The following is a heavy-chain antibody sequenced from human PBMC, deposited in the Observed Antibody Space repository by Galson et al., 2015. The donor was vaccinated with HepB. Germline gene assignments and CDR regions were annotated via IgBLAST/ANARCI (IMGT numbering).Heavy chain of an antibody. Sequence: SVKVSCKASGYTFTSYGISWVRQAPGQGLEWMGWISAYNGNTNYAQKLQGRVTMTTDTSTSTAYMELRSLRSDDTAVYYCARGGWGLVGATGEDYYYGMDVWGQGTTVTVSS. CDR3: ARGGWGLVGATGEDYYYGMDV. D-gene: IGHD1-26*01. CDR2: ISAYNGNT. CDR1: GYTFTSYG. V-gene: IGHV1-18*04. J-gene: IGHJ6*02.